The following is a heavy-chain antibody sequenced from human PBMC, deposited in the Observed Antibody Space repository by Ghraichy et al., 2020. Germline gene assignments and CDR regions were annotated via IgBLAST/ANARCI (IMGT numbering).Heavy chain of an antibody. CDR3: AKDLAYAFDY. J-gene: IGHJ4*02. V-gene: IGHV3-23*01. CDR2: LSGSGAST. D-gene: IGHD4-17*01. Sequence: GGSLRLSCAASGFTFSSYAMSWVRQAPGKGLEWVSALSGSGASTYYADSVKGRFTISRDNSKNTLYLQMNSLRAEDTAVYYCAKDLAYAFDYWGQGTLVTVSS. CDR1: GFTFSSYA.